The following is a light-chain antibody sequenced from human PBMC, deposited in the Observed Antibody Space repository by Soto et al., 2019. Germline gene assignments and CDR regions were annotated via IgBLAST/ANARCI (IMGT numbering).Light chain of an antibody. CDR2: GAS. V-gene: IGKV3-20*01. J-gene: IGKJ5*01. CDR3: QQHDILPIT. Sequence: EIVLTQSPGTLCSSPDDGAFLSCRASQNLSRYFLAWYQHKPGQAPRLLISGASRRATGIPDRFSGAGSGTDFTLTISRLEPEDFALYYCQQHDILPITFGQGTRLEIK. CDR1: QNLSRYF.